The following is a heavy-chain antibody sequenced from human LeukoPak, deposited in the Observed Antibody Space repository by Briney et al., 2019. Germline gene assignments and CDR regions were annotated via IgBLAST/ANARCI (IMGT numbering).Heavy chain of an antibody. CDR3: ARDKHCSSTSCYWFRVEEDYGMDV. J-gene: IGHJ6*02. V-gene: IGHV3-33*01. CDR1: GFTFSSYG. Sequence: PGGSLRLSCAASGFTFSSYGMHWVRQAPGKGLEWVAVIWYDGSNKYYADSVKGRFTISRDNSKNTLYLQMNSLRAEDTAVYYCARDKHCSSTSCYWFRVEEDYGMDVWGQGTTVTVSS. D-gene: IGHD2-2*01. CDR2: IWYDGSNK.